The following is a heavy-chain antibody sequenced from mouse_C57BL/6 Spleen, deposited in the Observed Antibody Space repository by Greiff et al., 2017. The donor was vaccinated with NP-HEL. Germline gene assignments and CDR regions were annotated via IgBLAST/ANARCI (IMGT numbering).Heavy chain of an antibody. Sequence: QVQLQQSGPELVKPGASVKISCKASGYAFSSSWMNWVKQRPGKGLEWIGRIYPGDGDTNYNGKFKGKATLTADKSSSTAYMQLSSLTSEDSAVYFCARWGEDYPYYYAMDYWGQGTSVTVSS. CDR1: GYAFSSSW. V-gene: IGHV1-82*01. J-gene: IGHJ4*01. CDR3: ARWGEDYPYYYAMDY. CDR2: IYPGDGDT. D-gene: IGHD2-4*01.